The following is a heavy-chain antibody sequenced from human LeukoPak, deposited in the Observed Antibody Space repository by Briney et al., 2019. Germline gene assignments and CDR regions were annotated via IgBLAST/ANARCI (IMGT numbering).Heavy chain of an antibody. D-gene: IGHD5-24*01. J-gene: IGHJ3*02. CDR3: ARGIGGGYKYEKDDAFDI. CDR2: ISSGSSYI. V-gene: IGHV3-21*06. Sequence: PGGSLRLSCAASGFTFSSYSMNWVRQAPGKGLEWVSSISSGSSYIYYAESMKDRFTISRDNAKTSLYLQINSLRAEDTALYYCARGIGGGYKYEKDDAFDIWGQGTMVTVSS. CDR1: GFTFSSYS.